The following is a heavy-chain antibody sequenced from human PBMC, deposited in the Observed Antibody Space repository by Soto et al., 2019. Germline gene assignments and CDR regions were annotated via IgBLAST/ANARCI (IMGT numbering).Heavy chain of an antibody. D-gene: IGHD1-1*01. Sequence: GGSLRLSCASSGFTFSSYAMSWVRQAPGKGLEWVSAISGSGGSTYYADSVKGRFTISRDNSKNTLYLQMNSLRAEDTAVYYCAKDEVRNQVKACALDIWGQGTMVTVSS. CDR2: ISGSGGST. J-gene: IGHJ3*02. V-gene: IGHV3-23*01. CDR1: GFTFSSYA. CDR3: AKDEVRNQVKACALDI.